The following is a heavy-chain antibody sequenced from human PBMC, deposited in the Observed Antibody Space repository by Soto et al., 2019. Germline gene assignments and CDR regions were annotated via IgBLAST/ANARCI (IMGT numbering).Heavy chain of an antibody. CDR1: GFNFRKYA. V-gene: IGHV3-64*01. CDR2: ISSDGGST. Sequence: EVYLVESGGGLVQPGGSLRLSCAASGFNFRKYAMLWVRQAPGKGLEYVSAISSDGGSTHYANSVKGRFIISRDNSKNTLYLQMGSLKTEDMAVFYCARGGGFYDFWSAYSWSQGTMVTVSS. CDR3: ARGGGFYDFWSAYS. D-gene: IGHD3-3*01. J-gene: IGHJ3*01.